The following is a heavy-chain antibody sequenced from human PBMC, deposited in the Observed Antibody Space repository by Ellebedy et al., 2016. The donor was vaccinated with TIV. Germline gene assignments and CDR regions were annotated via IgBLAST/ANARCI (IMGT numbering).Heavy chain of an antibody. J-gene: IGHJ4*02. D-gene: IGHD2-2*01. V-gene: IGHV3-30-3*01. CDR3: AKDWYCSSTSCPPGY. CDR2: ISYDGTNK. CDR1: GFTFSNYA. Sequence: GESLKISXAASGFTFSNYAIHWVRQAPGKGLEWVAVISYDGTNKDYADSVKGRFTISRDNPKNTVYLQTNSLRGEDTAVYYCAKDWYCSSTSCPPGYWGQGTLVTVSS.